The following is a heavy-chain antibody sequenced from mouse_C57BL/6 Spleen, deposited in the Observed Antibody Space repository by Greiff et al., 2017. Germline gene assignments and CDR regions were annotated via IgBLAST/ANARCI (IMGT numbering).Heavy chain of an antibody. CDR1: GFTFSDYY. Sequence: EVHLVESGGGLVQPGGSLKLSCAASGFTFSDYYMYWVRQTPEKRLEWVAYISNGGGSTYYPDTVKGRFTISRDNAKNTLYLQMSRLKSEDTAMYYCARPLTGTFSWFAYWGQGTLVTVSA. D-gene: IGHD4-1*01. J-gene: IGHJ3*01. CDR2: ISNGGGST. CDR3: ARPLTGTFSWFAY. V-gene: IGHV5-12*01.